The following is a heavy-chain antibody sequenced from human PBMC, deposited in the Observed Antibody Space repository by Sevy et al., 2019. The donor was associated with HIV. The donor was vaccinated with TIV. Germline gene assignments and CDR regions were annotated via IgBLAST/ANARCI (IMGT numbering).Heavy chain of an antibody. Sequence: ASVKGSCKASGLTFTSYYMHWVRQAPGQGLEWMGMMNPGGGGTSYGQKFQGRVTMTRDTSTSTVVMELSSLGSEDTAVYYCDAGPEIALWAPPVGHWGQGTLVTISS. CDR2: MNPGGGGT. CDR1: GLTFTSYY. CDR3: DAGPEIALWAPPVGH. V-gene: IGHV1-46*01. J-gene: IGHJ4*02. D-gene: IGHD5-18*01.